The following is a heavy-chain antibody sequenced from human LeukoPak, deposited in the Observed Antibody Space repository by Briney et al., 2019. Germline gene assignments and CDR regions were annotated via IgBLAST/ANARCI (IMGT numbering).Heavy chain of an antibody. CDR3: ARESVIYYGSGSYYREEFDY. J-gene: IGHJ4*02. D-gene: IGHD3-10*01. CDR1: GYTFTGYY. CDR2: INPNSGGT. V-gene: IGHV1-2*02. Sequence: ASVKVSCKASGYTFTGYYMHWVRQAPGQGLEWMGWINPNSGGTNYAQKFQGRVTMTRDTSISTAYMELSRLRSDDTAVYYCARESVIYYGSGSYYREEFDYWGQGTLVTVSS.